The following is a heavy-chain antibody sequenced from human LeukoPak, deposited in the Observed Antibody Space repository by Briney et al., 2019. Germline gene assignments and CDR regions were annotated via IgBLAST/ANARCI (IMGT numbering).Heavy chain of an antibody. CDR2: ISYDGSNK. D-gene: IGHD2-15*01. Sequence: GRSLRLSCAASGFTFSSYGMHWVRQAPGKGLEWVAVISYDGSNKYYADSVKGRFTISRDNSKNTLYLQMNSLRAEDTAVYYCAKDAGGSSKGSVGYWGQGILVTVSS. J-gene: IGHJ4*02. V-gene: IGHV3-30*18. CDR3: AKDAGGSSKGSVGY. CDR1: GFTFSSYG.